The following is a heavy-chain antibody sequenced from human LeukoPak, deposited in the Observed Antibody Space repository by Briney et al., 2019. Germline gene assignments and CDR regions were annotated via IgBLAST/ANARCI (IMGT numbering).Heavy chain of an antibody. V-gene: IGHV3-7*04. CDR3: ARGRDFDY. J-gene: IGHJ4*02. CDR2: IKQDGSEK. D-gene: IGHD5-24*01. Sequence: PSETLSLTCTVSGYSTSSGNFWGWIRQPPGKGLEWVANIKQDGSEKYYVDSVKGRFTIPRDNAKNSLYLQMNSLRAEDTAVYYCARGRDFDYWGQGTLVTVSS. CDR1: GYSTSSGNF.